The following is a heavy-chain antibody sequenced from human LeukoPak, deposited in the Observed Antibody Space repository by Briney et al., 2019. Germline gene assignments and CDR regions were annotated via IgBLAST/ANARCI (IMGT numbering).Heavy chain of an antibody. D-gene: IGHD4-11*01. CDR3: ARKNDYSNLYYFDY. CDR2: ISAYNGNT. CDR1: GYTFTIYG. V-gene: IGHV1-18*01. J-gene: IGHJ4*02. Sequence: ASVTVSCKASGYTFTIYGISWVRQAPGQGLEWMGRISAYNGNTNYAQKLQGRVTMTTDTSTSTAYMELRSLRSDDTAVYYCARKNDYSNLYYFDYWGQGTLVTVSS.